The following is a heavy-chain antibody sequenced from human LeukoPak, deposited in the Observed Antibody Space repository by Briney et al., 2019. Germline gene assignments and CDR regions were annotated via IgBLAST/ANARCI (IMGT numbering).Heavy chain of an antibody. V-gene: IGHV1-24*01. D-gene: IGHD4-17*01. CDR3: ATDFSTVTTPLVRY. CDR2: FDPEDGET. J-gene: IGHJ4*02. CDR1: GYTLTELS. Sequence: ASVKVSCKVSGYTLTELSMHWVRQAPGKGLEWMGGFDPEDGETIYAQKFRGRVTMTEDTSTDTAYMELSSLRSEDTAVYYCATDFSTVTTPLVRYWGQGTLVTVSS.